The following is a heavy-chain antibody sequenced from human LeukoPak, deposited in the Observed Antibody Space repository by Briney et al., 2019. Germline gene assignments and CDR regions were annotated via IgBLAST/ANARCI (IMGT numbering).Heavy chain of an antibody. CDR1: GFTFSSYA. D-gene: IGHD3-22*01. Sequence: GGSLRPSCAASGFTFSSYAMTWVRQAPGKGLEWVAFIRYDGSNKYYADSVKGRFTISRDNSKNTLYLQMNSLRAEDTAVCYCAKDPYYYDRGYFDYWGQGTLVTVSS. V-gene: IGHV3-30*02. CDR2: IRYDGSNK. CDR3: AKDPYYYDRGYFDY. J-gene: IGHJ4*02.